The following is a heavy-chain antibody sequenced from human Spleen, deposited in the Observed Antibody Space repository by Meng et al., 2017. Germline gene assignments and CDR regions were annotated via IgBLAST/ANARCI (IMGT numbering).Heavy chain of an antibody. CDR3: ARGYSSGWYPY. CDR2: INHSGST. CDR1: GGSFSGYY. J-gene: IGHJ4*02. Sequence: GSLRLSCAVYGGSFSGYYWSWIRQPPGKGLEWIGEINHSGSTNYNPSLKSRVTISVDTSKNQFSLRLSSVTAADTAVYYCARGYSSGWYPYWGQGTLVTVSS. V-gene: IGHV4-34*01. D-gene: IGHD6-19*01.